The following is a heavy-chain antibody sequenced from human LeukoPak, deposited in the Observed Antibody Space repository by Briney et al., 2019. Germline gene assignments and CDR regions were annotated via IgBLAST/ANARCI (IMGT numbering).Heavy chain of an antibody. CDR2: SNPNSGGT. J-gene: IGHJ4*02. V-gene: IGHV1-2*02. D-gene: IGHD3-3*01. Sequence: GASVKVSCKASGYTFTGYYMHWVRQAPGQGLEWMGWSNPNSGGTNYAQKFQGRVTMTRDTSISTAYMELSRLRSDDTAVYYCARDFGTVRQALRFLAYWGQGTLVTVSS. CDR1: GYTFTGYY. CDR3: ARDFGTVRQALRFLAY.